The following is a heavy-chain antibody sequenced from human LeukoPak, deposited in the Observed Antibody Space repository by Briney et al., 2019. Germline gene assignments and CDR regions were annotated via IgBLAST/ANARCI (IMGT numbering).Heavy chain of an antibody. CDR1: GGSISSGGYS. D-gene: IGHD6-6*01. CDR3: ARDSSSPGWFDP. Sequence: SETLSLTCAVSGGSISSGGYSWSWIRQPPGKGLEWIGYIYHSGSTYYNPSLKSRVTISVDRSKNQFSLKLSSVTAADTAVYYCARDSSSPGWFDPWGQGTLVTVSS. J-gene: IGHJ5*02. CDR2: IYHSGST. V-gene: IGHV4-30-2*01.